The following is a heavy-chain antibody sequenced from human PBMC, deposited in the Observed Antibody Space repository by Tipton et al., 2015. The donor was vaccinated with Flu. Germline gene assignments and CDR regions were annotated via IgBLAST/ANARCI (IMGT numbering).Heavy chain of an antibody. Sequence: LRLSCAVSGYSISSGYYWGWIRQPPGKGLEWIGSIYHSGNTYYNPSLKSRVTISVDTSKNQFSLKLNSVTAADTAVYYCARRVYSNYVSDPKSWFDPWGQGILVTVSS. CDR3: ARRVYSNYVSDPKSWFDP. CDR2: IYHSGNT. V-gene: IGHV4-38-2*01. D-gene: IGHD4-11*01. CDR1: GYSISSGYY. J-gene: IGHJ5*02.